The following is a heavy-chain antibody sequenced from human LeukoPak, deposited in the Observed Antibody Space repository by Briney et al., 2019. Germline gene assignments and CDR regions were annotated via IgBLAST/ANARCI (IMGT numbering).Heavy chain of an antibody. V-gene: IGHV3-30*02. CDR3: ARMPYNSGWYGIGGDYYYMDV. J-gene: IGHJ6*03. D-gene: IGHD6-19*01. CDR1: GFTFNSYG. CDR2: IRFDGSNN. Sequence: GGSLRLSCGASGFTFNSYGIHWVRQAPGKGLEWVAFIRFDGSNNYYADSVKGRFTISRDNSKNTLYLQMNSLRAEDTAVYYCARMPYNSGWYGIGGDYYYMDVWGKGTTVTVSS.